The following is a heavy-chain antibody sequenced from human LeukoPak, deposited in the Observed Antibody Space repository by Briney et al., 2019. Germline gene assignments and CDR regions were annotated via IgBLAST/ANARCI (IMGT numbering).Heavy chain of an antibody. V-gene: IGHV4-39*07. CDR2: IYYSGNT. D-gene: IGHD3-22*01. Sequence: SXXXSLTXXVSGGSISSSSYYWGWIRQPPGKGLEWIGSIYYSGNTYYNPSLKSRVTISVDTSKNQFSLKLSSVTAADTAVYYCCVITLGYWGXXT. CDR3: CVITLGY. J-gene: IGHJ4*01. CDR1: GGSISSSSYY.